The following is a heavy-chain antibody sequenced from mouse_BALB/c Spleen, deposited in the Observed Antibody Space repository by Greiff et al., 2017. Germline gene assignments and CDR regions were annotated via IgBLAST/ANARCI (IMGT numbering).Heavy chain of an antibody. CDR3: ARDYGYGGFAY. CDR1: GFTFSSYA. Sequence: EVKLMESGGGLVKPGGSLTLSCAASGFTFSSYAMSWVRQTPEKRLEWVASISSGGSTYYPDSVKGRFTISRDNARNILYLQMSSLRSEDTAMYYCARDYGYGGFAYWGQGTLVTVSA. J-gene: IGHJ3*01. CDR2: ISSGGST. D-gene: IGHD1-2*01. V-gene: IGHV5-6-5*01.